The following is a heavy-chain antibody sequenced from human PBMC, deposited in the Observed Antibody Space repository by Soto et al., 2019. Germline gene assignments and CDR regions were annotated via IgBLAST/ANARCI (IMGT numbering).Heavy chain of an antibody. J-gene: IGHJ4*02. CDR3: ARAYCTSISCSNFDY. D-gene: IGHD2-2*01. Sequence: SETLSLTCAVYGGSFSGYYWSWIRQPPGKGLEWIGEINHSGSTNYNPSLKSRVTISVDTSKNQFSLKLSSVTAADTAVYYCARAYCTSISCSNFDYWGQGTLVTVSS. V-gene: IGHV4-34*01. CDR1: GGSFSGYY. CDR2: INHSGST.